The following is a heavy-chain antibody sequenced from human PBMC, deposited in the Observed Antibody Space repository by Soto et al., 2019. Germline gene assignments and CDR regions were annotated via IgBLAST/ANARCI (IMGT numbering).Heavy chain of an antibody. V-gene: IGHV6-1*01. CDR2: TYYRSKWYN. D-gene: IGHD4-17*01. Sequence: SQTLSLTCAISGDSVSSNSAAWNWIRQSPSRGLEWLGRTYYRSKWYNDYAVSVKSRITINPDTSKNQFSLQLNSVTPEDTAVYYCARQPYNDYGPSYYYYGMDVWGQGTTVTVSS. J-gene: IGHJ6*02. CDR1: GDSVSSNSAA. CDR3: ARQPYNDYGPSYYYYGMDV.